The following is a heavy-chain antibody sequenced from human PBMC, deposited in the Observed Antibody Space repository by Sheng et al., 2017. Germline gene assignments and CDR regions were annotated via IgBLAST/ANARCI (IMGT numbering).Heavy chain of an antibody. Sequence: HAQLVQSGAEVKKPGASVKVSCKASGNFFSGYFMHWVRQAPGQGLEWMGWIYPKSGGTDYAQKFQGRVTMTRDTSISTAYLDLSGLTSDDTAVYYCAGDTFNGTPDAFNIWGQGTMVT. D-gene: IGHD2-8*01. CDR2: IYPKSGGT. CDR3: AGDTFNGTPDAFNI. J-gene: IGHJ3*02. CDR1: GNFFSGYF. V-gene: IGHV1-2*02.